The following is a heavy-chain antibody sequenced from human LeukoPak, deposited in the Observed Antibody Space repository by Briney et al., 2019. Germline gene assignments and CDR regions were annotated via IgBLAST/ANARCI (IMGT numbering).Heavy chain of an antibody. D-gene: IGHD3-22*01. Sequence: PSETLSLTCAVYGGSFSGYYWSWIRQPPGKGLEWIGEINHSGSTNYNPSLKSRVTISVDTSKNQFCLKLSSVTAADTAVYYCARGDDSSGYSTFDIWGQGTMVTVSS. CDR1: GGSFSGYY. CDR3: ARGDDSSGYSTFDI. V-gene: IGHV4-34*01. J-gene: IGHJ3*02. CDR2: INHSGST.